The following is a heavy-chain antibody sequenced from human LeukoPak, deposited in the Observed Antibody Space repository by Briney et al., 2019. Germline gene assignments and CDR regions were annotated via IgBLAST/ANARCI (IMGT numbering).Heavy chain of an antibody. Sequence: PGGSLRLSCAASGFTFSSFTMNWVRQAPGKGLEWVSSISSSSSYIYYADSVKGRFTISRDNAKNSLYLQMNSLRVEDTGLYYCAREGKGAFDIWGQGTMVTVSS. CDR1: GFTFSSFT. CDR2: ISSSSSYI. D-gene: IGHD3-10*01. CDR3: AREGKGAFDI. J-gene: IGHJ3*02. V-gene: IGHV3-21*01.